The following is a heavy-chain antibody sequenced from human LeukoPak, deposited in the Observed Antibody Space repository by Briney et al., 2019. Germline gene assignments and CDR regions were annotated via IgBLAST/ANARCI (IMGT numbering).Heavy chain of an antibody. J-gene: IGHJ4*02. CDR3: ARDRRGYGGNSVIGFDY. V-gene: IGHV1-69*06. Sequence: SVKVSCKASGGTFTHFVISWLRQAPGQGLEWMGGIAPISGTPVYAQKFQDRVNITADTSTNTAYMEMSSLTSEDTAMYYCARDRRGYGGNSVIGFDYWGQGTLVTVSS. CDR1: GGTFTHFV. D-gene: IGHD4-23*01. CDR2: IAPISGTP.